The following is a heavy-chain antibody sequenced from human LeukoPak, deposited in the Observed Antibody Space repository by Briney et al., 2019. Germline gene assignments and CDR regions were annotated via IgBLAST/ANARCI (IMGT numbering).Heavy chain of an antibody. CDR3: ARAGIAVAGTENWFDP. V-gene: IGHV1-2*02. D-gene: IGHD6-19*01. Sequence: ASVKVSCKASGYTFTGYYMHWVRQAPGQGLEWMGWINPNSGGTNYAQKFQGRVTMTRDTSISTAYMELSRLRSDDTAVYYCARAGIAVAGTENWFDPWGQEPWSPSPQ. CDR1: GYTFTGYY. CDR2: INPNSGGT. J-gene: IGHJ5*02.